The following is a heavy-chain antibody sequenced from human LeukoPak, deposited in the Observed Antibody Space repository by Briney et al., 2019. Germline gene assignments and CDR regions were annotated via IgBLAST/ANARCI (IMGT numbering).Heavy chain of an antibody. CDR1: GGSISNNNYY. J-gene: IGHJ4*02. D-gene: IGHD3-10*01. Sequence: SETLSLTCIVSGGSISNNNYYWGWIRQPPGKALEWIGSIYYSGSTLHNPSLMSRVTMSVDTSKNQFTLKLSSVTAADTAVYYCATHGGDGPGSSNFDYWGQGTLVTVSS. CDR2: IYYSGST. V-gene: IGHV4-39*01. CDR3: ATHGGDGPGSSNFDY.